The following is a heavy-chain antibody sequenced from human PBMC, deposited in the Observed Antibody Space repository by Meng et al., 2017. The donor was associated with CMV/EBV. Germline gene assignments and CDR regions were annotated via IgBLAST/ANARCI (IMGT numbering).Heavy chain of an antibody. J-gene: IGHJ6*02. V-gene: IGHV3-48*03. CDR1: GLTFSSYE. CDR2: ISSSGSTI. Sequence: GESLKISCAASGLTFSSYEMDWVRQAPGKGLEWVSYISSSGSTIYYADSVKGRFTISRDNAKNSLYLQMNSLRAEDTAVYYCARDYCSSTSCYREGDYYYYYGMDVWGQGTTVTVSS. D-gene: IGHD2-2*02. CDR3: ARDYCSSTSCYREGDYYYYYGMDV.